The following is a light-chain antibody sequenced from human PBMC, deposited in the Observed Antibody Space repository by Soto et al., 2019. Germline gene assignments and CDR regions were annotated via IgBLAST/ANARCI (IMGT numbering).Light chain of an antibody. Sequence: QSALTQPASVSGSPGQSITISCTGSGRDIGAYDYVSWYQQHPGKAPKLLIYGVKNRPSGVSYRFSASKSAFTASLTISGLQAEDEAHYYCSSSTTSYFYVYGPGTQLTVL. CDR3: SSSTTSYFYV. CDR2: GVK. J-gene: IGLJ1*01. V-gene: IGLV2-14*01. CDR1: GRDIGAYDY.